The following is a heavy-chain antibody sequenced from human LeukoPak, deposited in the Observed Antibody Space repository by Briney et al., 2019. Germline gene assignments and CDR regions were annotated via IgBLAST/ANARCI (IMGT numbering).Heavy chain of an antibody. Sequence: PGGSLRLSCAASGFTFSSYGMHWVRQAPGKGLEWVAFIRYDGSNKYYADSVKGRFTISRDNSKNTLYLQMNSLRAEDTAVYYCAKARSVPAAMIVQDYWGQGTLVTVSS. CDR3: AKARSVPAAMIVQDY. J-gene: IGHJ4*02. CDR2: IRYDGSNK. V-gene: IGHV3-30*02. CDR1: GFTFSSYG. D-gene: IGHD2-2*01.